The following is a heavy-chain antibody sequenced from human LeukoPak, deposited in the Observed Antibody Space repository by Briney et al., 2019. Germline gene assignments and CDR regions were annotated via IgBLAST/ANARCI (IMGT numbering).Heavy chain of an antibody. CDR1: GSTFSSYW. CDR3: ARGFLRYVDWLSSLFDY. V-gene: IGHV3-7*03. J-gene: IGHJ4*02. Sequence: GGSLRLSCAASGSTFSSYWMSWVRQAPGKGLEWVANIKQDVSEKYYGDTVKGRFTISRHNATNSLYMQMSGLRDVDTAVYYCARGFLRYVDWLSSLFDYWGQGTLVTVSS. CDR2: IKQDVSEK. D-gene: IGHD3-9*01.